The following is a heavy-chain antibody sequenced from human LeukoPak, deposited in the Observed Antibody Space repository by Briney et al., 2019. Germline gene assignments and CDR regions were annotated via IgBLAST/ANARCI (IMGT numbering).Heavy chain of an antibody. J-gene: IGHJ4*02. CDR2: ISAYNGNT. D-gene: IGHD2-15*01. CDR1: GYTFTSYG. V-gene: IGHV1-18*01. CDR3: ARDLEGYCSGGSCYASDY. Sequence: ASVKVSCKASGYTFTSYGISWVRQAPGQGLEWMGWISAYNGNTNYAQKLQGRVTMTTDTSMSTAYMELRSLRSDDTAVYYCARDLEGYCSGGSCYASDYWGQGTLVTVSS.